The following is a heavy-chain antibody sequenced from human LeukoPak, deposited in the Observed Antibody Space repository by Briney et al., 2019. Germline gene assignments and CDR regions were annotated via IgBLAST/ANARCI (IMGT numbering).Heavy chain of an antibody. Sequence: SVKVSCKASGGTFSSYAISWVRQAPGQGLEWMGGIIPIFGTANYAQKFQGRVTITRDTSASTAYMELSSLRSEDTAVYYCASPSQYYYGMDVWGQGTTVTVSS. D-gene: IGHD6-6*01. CDR2: IIPIFGTA. J-gene: IGHJ6*02. CDR3: ASPSQYYYGMDV. V-gene: IGHV1-69*05. CDR1: GGTFSSYA.